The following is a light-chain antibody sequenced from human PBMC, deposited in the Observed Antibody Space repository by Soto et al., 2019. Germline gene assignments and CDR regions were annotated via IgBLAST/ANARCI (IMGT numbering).Light chain of an antibody. Sequence: DIQMTQSPTCLSASVGDRVTITCRASQSITTYLNWYQQRPGRAPNLLVYAASTLQSGVPSRFSGSGSGTDFTLTIDSLQPADCAIYYCQQRYTTRWTFGQGTTV. CDR1: QSITTY. CDR2: AAS. J-gene: IGKJ1*01. V-gene: IGKV1-39*01. CDR3: QQRYTTRWT.